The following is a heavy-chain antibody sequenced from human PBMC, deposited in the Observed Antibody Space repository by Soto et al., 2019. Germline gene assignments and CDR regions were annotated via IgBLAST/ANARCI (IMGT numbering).Heavy chain of an antibody. CDR2: MNPNSGNT. CDR3: ARERGGIDY. J-gene: IGHJ4*02. V-gene: IGHV1-8*02. CDR1: GYTFTSYY. D-gene: IGHD3-10*01. Sequence: ASVKVSCKASGYTFTSYYMHWVRQATGQGLEWMGWMNPNSGNTVYAQKFQGRVTMTRNPSISTAYMKLSRLRSVDTAVYYCARERGGIDYWGQGPLVTVSS.